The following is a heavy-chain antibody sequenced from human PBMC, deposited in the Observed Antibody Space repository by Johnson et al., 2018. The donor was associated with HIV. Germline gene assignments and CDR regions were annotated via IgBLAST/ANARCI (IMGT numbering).Heavy chain of an antibody. CDR2: ISYDGSNK. D-gene: IGHD1-26*01. J-gene: IGHJ3*02. CDR1: GFTFSSYA. V-gene: IGHV3-30*04. Sequence: QVQLMESGGGVVQPGRSLRLSCAASGFTFSSYAMHWVRQAPGKGLEWVAVISYDGSNKYYADSVKGRFTISRDNSKNTLYLQMNSLKTEDTAVYYCTTVGSYYPKYGAFDIWGQGTMVTVSS. CDR3: TTVGSYYPKYGAFDI.